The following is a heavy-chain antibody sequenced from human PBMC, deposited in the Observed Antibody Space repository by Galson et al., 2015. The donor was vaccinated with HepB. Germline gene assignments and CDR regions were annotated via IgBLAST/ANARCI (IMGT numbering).Heavy chain of an antibody. CDR3: VKNRWDCSTTTCYFLDH. CDR2: IGGSGVST. CDR1: GFTFSRFS. J-gene: IGHJ4*02. V-gene: IGHV3-23*01. Sequence: SLRLSCAASGFTFSRFSMSWVRQAPGKGLEWVSTIGGSGVSTYYADSVKGRFTISRDNSKNTLYLQMNSLRAEDTAIYYCVKNRWDCSTTTCYFLDHWGQGTLVTVSS. D-gene: IGHD2-2*01.